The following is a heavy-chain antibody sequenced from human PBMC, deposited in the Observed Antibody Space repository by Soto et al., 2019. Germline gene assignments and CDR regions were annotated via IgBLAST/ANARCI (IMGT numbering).Heavy chain of an antibody. CDR3: AVPGAGDFDY. V-gene: IGHV4-4*02. D-gene: IGHD6-13*01. CDR1: GASISTNNW. CDR2: VYHSGST. Sequence: AETLSLTCAVSGASISTNNWWSWVRQPPGKGLEWIGEVYHSGSTNCNPSLKSRVTISIDKSKNQFSLRLTSMTAADTAVYYCAVPGAGDFDYWSQGTLVTVSS. J-gene: IGHJ4*02.